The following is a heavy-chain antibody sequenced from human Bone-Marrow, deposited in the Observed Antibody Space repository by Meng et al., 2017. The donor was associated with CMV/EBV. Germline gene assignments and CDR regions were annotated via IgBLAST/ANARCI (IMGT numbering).Heavy chain of an antibody. CDR2: IYPGDSDT. V-gene: IGHV5-51*01. D-gene: IGHD2-15*01. Sequence: GESLKISCKGSGYSFTSYWIGWVRQMPGKGLEWMGIIYPGDSDTRYSPSFQGQVTISADKSISTAYLQWSSLKASDTAMYYCARQFGYCSGGSCYSSFDPWGQGNLVNVSS. J-gene: IGHJ5*02. CDR1: GYSFTSYW. CDR3: ARQFGYCSGGSCYSSFDP.